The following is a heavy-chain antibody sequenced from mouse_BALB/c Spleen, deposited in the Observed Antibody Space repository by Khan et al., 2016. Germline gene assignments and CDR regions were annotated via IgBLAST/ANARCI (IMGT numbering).Heavy chain of an antibody. D-gene: IGHD2-14*01. Sequence: QIQLVQSGPELKKPGETVKISCKASGFTFTDYSLHWVKQAPGKGLKWMGWIKTETDEPTYADDFKGRFAFSLETSASTAYLQINNLKSEDTATYFCARRVRWYFDVWGAGTTVTVSS. CDR2: IKTETDEP. CDR1: GFTFTDYS. CDR3: ARRVRWYFDV. J-gene: IGHJ1*01. V-gene: IGHV9-2-1*01.